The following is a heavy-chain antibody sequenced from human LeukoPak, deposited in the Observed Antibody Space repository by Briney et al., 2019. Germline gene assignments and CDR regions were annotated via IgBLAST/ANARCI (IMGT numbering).Heavy chain of an antibody. CDR2: ISGSGAST. CDR1: GFTLSTNA. Sequence: GGSLKLSCLTSGFTLSTNAMSWVRQAPGKGLEWISGISGSGASTYYADSVKGRFTISRDDSRNTLYLQMNSLRGDDTAVYYCAKDVGKWESLHFFNYWGQGALVTVSS. CDR3: AKDVGKWESLHFFNY. J-gene: IGHJ4*02. D-gene: IGHD1-26*01. V-gene: IGHV3-23*01.